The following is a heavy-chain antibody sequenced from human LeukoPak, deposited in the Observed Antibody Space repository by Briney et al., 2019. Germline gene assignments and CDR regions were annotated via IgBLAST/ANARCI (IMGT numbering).Heavy chain of an antibody. Sequence: ASVKVSCKASSYTFTSYGISWVRQAPGQGLEWMGWVSAYNGNTNYAQKLQGRVTMTTDTSTSTAYMELRSLRSDDTAVYYCARAPLYSKKYYDILTGWSSYYYVDVWGKGTTVTVSS. V-gene: IGHV1-18*01. CDR1: SYTFTSYG. CDR2: VSAYNGNT. D-gene: IGHD3-9*01. J-gene: IGHJ6*03. CDR3: ARAPLYSKKYYDILTGWSSYYYVDV.